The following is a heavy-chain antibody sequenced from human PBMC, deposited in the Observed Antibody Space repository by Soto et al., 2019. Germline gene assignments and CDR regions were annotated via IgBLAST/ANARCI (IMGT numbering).Heavy chain of an antibody. Sequence: SETLSLTCGVSGGSIGGGGDSWSWIRQPPGKGLEWIGYIYHSGSTYYNPSLKSRVTISVDRSKNQFSLKLSSVTAADTAVYYCAAGGGLPRYYWGQGTLVTVSS. CDR2: IYHSGST. J-gene: IGHJ4*02. V-gene: IGHV4-30-2*01. CDR3: AAGGGLPRYY. D-gene: IGHD5-12*01. CDR1: GGSIGGGGDS.